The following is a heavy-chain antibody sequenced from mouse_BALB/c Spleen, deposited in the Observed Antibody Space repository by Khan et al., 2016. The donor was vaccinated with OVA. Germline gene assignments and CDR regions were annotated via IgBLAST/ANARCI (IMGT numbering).Heavy chain of an antibody. Sequence: QVQLKQSGPGLVAPAQTLSITCTTSGFSFTNYGIHWVRQPPGKGLEWLALMCSDGSSTYNPALKSRLTIIKDKSKSQVFLKMSRLRTDDTAMYFCARQPYYHYDVLDYWGQGTSVTVSS. CDR2: MCSDGSS. CDR1: GFSFTNYG. J-gene: IGHJ4*01. V-gene: IGHV2-6-1*01. CDR3: ARQPYYHYDVLDY. D-gene: IGHD2-10*01.